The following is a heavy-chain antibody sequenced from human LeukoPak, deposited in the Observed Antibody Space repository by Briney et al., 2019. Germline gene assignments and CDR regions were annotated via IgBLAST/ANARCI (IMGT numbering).Heavy chain of an antibody. J-gene: IGHJ6*03. CDR2: IRSKANSYAP. Sequence: PGGSLTLSCAASGFSFSGSTMLWLRQASGKGLEWFGHIRSKANSYAPVYAASVKGRFTISRDNSQITLFLQMNSVRAEDTPVHYCAKGFMRWGEVYYMDVWGKGTTVTVSS. CDR3: AKGFMRWGEVYYMDV. CDR1: GFSFSGST. D-gene: IGHD3-16*01. V-gene: IGHV3-73*01.